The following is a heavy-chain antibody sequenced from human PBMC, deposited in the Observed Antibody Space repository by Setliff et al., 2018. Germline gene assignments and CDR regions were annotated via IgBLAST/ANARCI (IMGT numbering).Heavy chain of an antibody. V-gene: IGHV4-61*09. CDR2: IYTSGST. Sequence: TLSLTCSVSGGSISSGSDYWTWIRQPAGKGLEWIGHIYTSGSTNYSPSLKSRVTISLDTSKNQFSLKLSSVTAADTAVYYCARAISGWYSAHYYYMDVWGKGTTVTVSS. J-gene: IGHJ6*03. D-gene: IGHD6-19*01. CDR1: GGSISSGSDY. CDR3: ARAISGWYSAHYYYMDV.